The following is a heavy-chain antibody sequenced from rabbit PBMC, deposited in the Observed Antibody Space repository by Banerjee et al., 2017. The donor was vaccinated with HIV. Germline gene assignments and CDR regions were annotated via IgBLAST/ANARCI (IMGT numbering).Heavy chain of an antibody. J-gene: IGHJ4*01. CDR2: IDPVFGST. CDR3: VRDGSGDSDFNL. Sequence: QEQLVESGGGLVQPGGSLKLSCKASGFDFSSYGVSWVRQAPGKGLEWIGYIDPVFGSTYYASWVNGRFTISSHNAQNTLYLQLNSLTAADTATYFCVRDGSGDSDFNLWGPGTLVTVS. D-gene: IGHD1-1*01. CDR1: GFDFSSYG. V-gene: IGHV1S47*01.